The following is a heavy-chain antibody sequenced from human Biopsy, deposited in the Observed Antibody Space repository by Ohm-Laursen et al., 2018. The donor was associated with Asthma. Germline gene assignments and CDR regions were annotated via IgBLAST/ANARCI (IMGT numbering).Heavy chain of an antibody. CDR3: ARAVDYSHYYGIDV. D-gene: IGHD3-10*01. CDR1: GCTFNSAG. V-gene: IGHV1-18*01. CDR2: ISVYNGNT. Sequence: ASVKASCKTSGCTFNSAGITWARQAPGQGLEWMGWISVYNGNTKVAQKLQDRVTMITDTSTSTAYMELRSLRSDDTAVYFCARAVDYSHYYGIDVWGQGTTVTVS. J-gene: IGHJ6*02.